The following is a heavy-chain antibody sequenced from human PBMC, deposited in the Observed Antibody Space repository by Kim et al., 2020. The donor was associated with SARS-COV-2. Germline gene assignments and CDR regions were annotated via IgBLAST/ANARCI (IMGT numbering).Heavy chain of an antibody. V-gene: IGHV5-51*01. D-gene: IGHD3-10*01. J-gene: IGHJ4*02. Sequence: YSPSFQGQVTISADKSISTAYLQWSSLKASDTAMYYCARLDPSGSYSDYWGQGTLVTVSS. CDR3: ARLDPSGSYSDY.